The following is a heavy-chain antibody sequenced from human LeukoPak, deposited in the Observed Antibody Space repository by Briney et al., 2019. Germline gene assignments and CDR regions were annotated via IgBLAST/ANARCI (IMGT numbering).Heavy chain of an antibody. Sequence: GGSLSLSCAASGFTFSSYGMHWVRQAPGKGLEWVAFIRYDGSNKYYADSVKGRFTISRDNSKNTLYLQMNSLRAEDTAVYYCAKDPTHYRVWDDYDSSVLSCWGQGTLVTVSS. J-gene: IGHJ4*02. V-gene: IGHV3-30*02. CDR2: IRYDGSNK. CDR1: GFTFSSYG. D-gene: IGHD3-22*01. CDR3: AKDPTHYRVWDDYDSSVLSC.